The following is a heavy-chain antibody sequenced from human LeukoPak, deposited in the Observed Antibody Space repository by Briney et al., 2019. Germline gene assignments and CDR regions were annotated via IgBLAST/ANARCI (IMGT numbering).Heavy chain of an antibody. CDR2: IYPGDSDT. V-gene: IGHV5-51*01. CDR3: AISEIAAAEEGDYYYGMDV. Sequence: KSGESLKISCKGSGYSFTSYWIGWVRQMPGKGLEWMGIIYPGDSDTRYSPSFQGQVTISADKSISTAYLQWSSLKASDTAMYYCAISEIAAAEEGDYYYGMDVWGQGTTVTVSS. J-gene: IGHJ6*02. D-gene: IGHD6-13*01. CDR1: GYSFTSYW.